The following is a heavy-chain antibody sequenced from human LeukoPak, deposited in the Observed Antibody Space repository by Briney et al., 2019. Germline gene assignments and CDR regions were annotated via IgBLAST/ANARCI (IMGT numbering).Heavy chain of an antibody. J-gene: IGHJ4*02. Sequence: SETLSLTCTVSGGSISSGGYYWSWIRQHPGKGLEWIGYIYYSGSTYYNPSLKSRVTISADTSKNQFSLKLSSVTAADTAVYYCARATTTVVTLVDYWGQGTLVTVSS. CDR1: GGSISSGGYY. D-gene: IGHD4-23*01. CDR2: IYYSGST. CDR3: ARATTTVVTLVDY. V-gene: IGHV4-31*03.